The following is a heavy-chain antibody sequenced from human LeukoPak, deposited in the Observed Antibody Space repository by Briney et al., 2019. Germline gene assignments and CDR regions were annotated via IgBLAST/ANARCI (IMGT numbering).Heavy chain of an antibody. CDR1: GFTFSSYA. V-gene: IGHV3-23*01. CDR3: VTLGGGVPIAIVDY. CDR2: ISGSGGST. D-gene: IGHD3-16*01. J-gene: IGHJ4*02. Sequence: PGGSLRLSCAASGFTFSSYAMSWVRQAPGKGLEWVSAISGSGGSTYYADSVKGRFTISRDNSKNTLYLQMNSLRAEDTAVYYCVTLGGGVPIAIVDYWGQGTLVTVSS.